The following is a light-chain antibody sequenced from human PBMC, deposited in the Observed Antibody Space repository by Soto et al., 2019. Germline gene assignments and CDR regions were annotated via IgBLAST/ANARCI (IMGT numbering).Light chain of an antibody. J-gene: IGLJ1*01. V-gene: IGLV2-14*01. CDR2: DVS. Sequence: QSALTQPASVSGSPGQSITISCTGTSSDVGDYNYVSWYQQHPGKAPKLMIYDVSNRRSGVSNRFSGSKSGSTASLTISGLQAEDEADYYCSSYTSSTTRVFGTGTKVTVL. CDR1: SSDVGDYNY. CDR3: SSYTSSTTRV.